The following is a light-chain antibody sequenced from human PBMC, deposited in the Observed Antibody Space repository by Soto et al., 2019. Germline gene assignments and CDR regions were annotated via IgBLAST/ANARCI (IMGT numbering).Light chain of an antibody. J-gene: IGLJ1*01. CDR3: SSYTSSSTLEGV. V-gene: IGLV2-14*01. CDR2: DVS. CDR1: SSDVGGYNY. Sequence: QSVLTQPASVSGSPGPSITISCTGTSSDVGGYNYVSWYQQHPDKAPKLMIYDVSNRPSGVSNRFSGSKSGNTASLTISGLQAEDEADYYCSSYTSSSTLEGVFGTGTKVTVL.